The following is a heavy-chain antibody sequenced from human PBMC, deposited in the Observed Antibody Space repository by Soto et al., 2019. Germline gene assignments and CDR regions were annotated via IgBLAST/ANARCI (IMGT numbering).Heavy chain of an antibody. J-gene: IGHJ4*02. V-gene: IGHV1-69*02. Sequence: QVQLVQSGSEVKKPGSSVKVSCKASGGTFRSYIISWVRQAPGQGLEWMGMIIPILGIANYAQKFQDRVTITADKSTSTAYMELSSLRSEDTAVYYCARQNDAYSPFDYWGQGTLVTVSS. D-gene: IGHD4-4*01. CDR2: IIPILGIA. CDR1: GGTFRSYI. CDR3: ARQNDAYSPFDY.